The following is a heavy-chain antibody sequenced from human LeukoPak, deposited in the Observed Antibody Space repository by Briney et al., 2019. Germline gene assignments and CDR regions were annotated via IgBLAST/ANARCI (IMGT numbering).Heavy chain of an antibody. CDR3: ASKWVTYYYNSSAYHYPTDVFDI. CDR2: INPSGGST. D-gene: IGHD3-22*01. J-gene: IGHJ3*02. CDR1: GYTFTSYY. V-gene: IGHV1-46*01. Sequence: ASVKVSCKAPGYTFTSYYMHWVRQAPGQGLEWMGIINPSGGSTSYAQKFQGRVTMTRDTSTSTVYMELSSLRSDDTAVYYCASKWVTYYYNSSAYHYPTDVFDIWGQGTMVTVSS.